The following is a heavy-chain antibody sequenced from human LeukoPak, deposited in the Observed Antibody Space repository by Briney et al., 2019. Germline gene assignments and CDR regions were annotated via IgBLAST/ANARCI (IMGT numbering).Heavy chain of an antibody. CDR1: GFTFSSYG. CDR3: AKEGVGATWDYFDY. J-gene: IGHJ4*02. V-gene: IGHV3-30*18. D-gene: IGHD1-26*01. CDR2: ISYDGSNK. Sequence: GGSLRLSCAASGFTFSSYGMHWVRQAPGKGLEWVAVISYDGSNKYYADSVKGRFTISRDNSKNTLYLQMNSLRAEDTAVYYCAKEGVGATWDYFDYWGQGTLVTVSS.